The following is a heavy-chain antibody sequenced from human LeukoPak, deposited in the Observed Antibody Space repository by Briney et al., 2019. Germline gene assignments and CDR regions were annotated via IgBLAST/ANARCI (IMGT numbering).Heavy chain of an antibody. CDR2: ISGSGGST. CDR3: AKIRYYDSSGPSDY. J-gene: IGHJ4*02. V-gene: IGHV3-23*01. CDR1: GFSFSSSG. D-gene: IGHD3-22*01. Sequence: GMSLRLSCAASGFSFSSSGMHWVRQAPGKGLEWVSAISGSGGSTYYADSVKGRFTISRDNSKNTLYLQMNSLRAEDTAVYYCAKIRYYDSSGPSDYWGQGTLVTVSS.